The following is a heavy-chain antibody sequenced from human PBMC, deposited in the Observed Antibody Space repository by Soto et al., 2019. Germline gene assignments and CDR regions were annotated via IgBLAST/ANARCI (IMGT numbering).Heavy chain of an antibody. Sequence: EVQLVESGGGLVQPGGSLRLSCAASGLTFRNFAMHWVRQAPGKGLEHVSAISRNGDSTYYANSVKGRFTISRDNSKNTLYLQMGSLRVDDMAVYYCARSITLIAGYFDSWGQGTLVTVS. CDR2: ISRNGDST. J-gene: IGHJ4*02. CDR1: GLTFRNFA. D-gene: IGHD3-22*01. V-gene: IGHV3-64*01. CDR3: ARSITLIAGYFDS.